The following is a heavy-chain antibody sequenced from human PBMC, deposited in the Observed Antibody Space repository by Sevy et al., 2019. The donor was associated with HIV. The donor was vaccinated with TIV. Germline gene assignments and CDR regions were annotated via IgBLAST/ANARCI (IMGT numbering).Heavy chain of an antibody. J-gene: IGHJ3*02. CDR1: GYTFTGYY. D-gene: IGHD3-10*01. CDR3: ASSVRGVIPHYAFDI. V-gene: IGHV1-2*02. Sequence: ASVKVSCKASGYTFTGYYMHWVRQAPGQGLEWMGWINPNSGGTNYAQKFQGRVTMTRDTSISTAYMELSRLRSDDTAVYYCASSVRGVIPHYAFDIWGQGTMVTVSS. CDR2: INPNSGGT.